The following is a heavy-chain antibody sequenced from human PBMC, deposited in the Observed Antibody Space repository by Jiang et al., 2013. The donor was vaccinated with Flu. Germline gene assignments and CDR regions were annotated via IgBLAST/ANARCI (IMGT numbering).Heavy chain of an antibody. CDR1: GGATTPYY. V-gene: IGHV4-59*01. Sequence: VQLVESGPGLVKPSETLSLTCTVSGGATTPYYWNWIRQSPGKGLEWVGYVFSTGATQYNPALKSRVTMSIDTSKNQFSLKLTSVTAADTALYYCARAPLESQSRAFDIWGQGTMVTVSS. D-gene: IGHD1-1*01. J-gene: IGHJ3*02. CDR2: VFSTGAT. CDR3: ARAPLESQSRAFDI.